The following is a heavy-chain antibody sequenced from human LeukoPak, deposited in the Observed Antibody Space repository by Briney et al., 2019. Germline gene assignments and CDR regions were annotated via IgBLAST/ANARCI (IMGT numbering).Heavy chain of an antibody. Sequence: SETLSLTCAVSGYSISSGYYWGWIRQPPGKGLEWIGGIYHSGSTYYNPSLKSRVTISVDTSKNQFSLKLSSVTAADTAVYYCARERGTGYYYYYGMDVWGKGTTVTVSS. CDR3: ARERGTGYYYYYGMDV. J-gene: IGHJ6*04. D-gene: IGHD1-14*01. V-gene: IGHV4-38-2*02. CDR1: GYSISSGYY. CDR2: IYHSGST.